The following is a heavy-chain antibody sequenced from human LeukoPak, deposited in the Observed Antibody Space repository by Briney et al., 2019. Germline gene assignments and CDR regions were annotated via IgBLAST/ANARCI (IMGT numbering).Heavy chain of an antibody. CDR3: ARYYYDSNNYFRYFDY. J-gene: IGHJ4*02. CDR2: INHSGST. D-gene: IGHD3-22*01. V-gene: IGHV4-34*01. CDR1: GGSFSGYY. Sequence: PSETLSLTCAVYGGSFSGYYWSWIRQPPGKGLEWIGEINHSGSTNYNPSLKSQVTISVDRSKNQFSLKLSSVTAADTAVYYCARYYYDSNNYFRYFDYWGQGTLVTVSS.